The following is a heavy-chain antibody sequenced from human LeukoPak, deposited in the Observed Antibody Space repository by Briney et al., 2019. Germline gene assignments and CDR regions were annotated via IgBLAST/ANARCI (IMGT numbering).Heavy chain of an antibody. CDR1: GFTFSSYG. CDR3: ARDPPYSSGWYFDY. V-gene: IGHV3-33*01. D-gene: IGHD6-19*01. J-gene: IGHJ4*02. CDR2: IRYDGSNK. Sequence: PGRSLRLSCAASGFTFSSYGMHWVRQAPGKGLEWVAVIRYDGSNKYYADSVKGRFTISRDNPKNTLYLQMNSLRAEDTAVYYCARDPPYSSGWYFDYWGQGTLVTVSS.